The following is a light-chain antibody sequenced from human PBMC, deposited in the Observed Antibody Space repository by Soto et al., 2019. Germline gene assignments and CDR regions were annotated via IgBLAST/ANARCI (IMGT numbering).Light chain of an antibody. V-gene: IGKV3-20*01. J-gene: IGKJ1*01. Sequence: EIVLTQSPGTLSLSPGERATLFCRASQSFTTSQLAWYQQRPGQAPRVLIFGASRRATGIPDRFSGSGSGTDFTLAISRLEPEDSAVYYCQQYASSPRTFGQGTKVEIK. CDR2: GAS. CDR1: QSFTTSQ. CDR3: QQYASSPRT.